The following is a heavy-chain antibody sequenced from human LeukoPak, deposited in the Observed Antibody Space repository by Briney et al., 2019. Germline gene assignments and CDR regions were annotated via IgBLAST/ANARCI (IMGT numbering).Heavy chain of an antibody. CDR2: ISSSSSTI. CDR1: GFTFRTYS. CDR3: ARAFYGDYGMDV. D-gene: IGHD4-17*01. Sequence: PGGSLRLSCAASGFTFRTYSMNWVRQAPGKGLEWVSYISSSSSTIHYADSVRGRFTISRDNAKNSLYLQINSPRDEDTAVYYCARAFYGDYGMDVRGQGTTVTVSS. J-gene: IGHJ6*02. V-gene: IGHV3-48*02.